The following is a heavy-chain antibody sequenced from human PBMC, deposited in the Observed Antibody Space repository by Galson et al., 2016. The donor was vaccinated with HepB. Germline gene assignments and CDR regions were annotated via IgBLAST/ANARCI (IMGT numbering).Heavy chain of an antibody. Sequence: SVKVSCKASGGTFNNFVIGLVRQAPGQGLEWMGGIIPMFDSADYAQDFQGRLIITADKSTNTAYMELSSLNSEDTAVYYCARDVTPGRAVIIGNDAFDIWGQGTMVTVSS. D-gene: IGHD3-10*01. CDR1: GGTFNNFV. J-gene: IGHJ3*02. CDR3: ARDVTPGRAVIIGNDAFDI. V-gene: IGHV1-69*06. CDR2: IIPMFDSA.